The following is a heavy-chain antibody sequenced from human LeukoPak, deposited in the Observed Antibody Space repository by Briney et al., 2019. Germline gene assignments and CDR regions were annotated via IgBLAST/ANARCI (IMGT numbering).Heavy chain of an antibody. D-gene: IGHD6-13*01. Sequence: GGSLRLSCAASGFTFSSHWMSWVRQAPGKGLEWVADIKYDGREKYYVDSVRGRFTISRDNARNSMYLQMNSLRGEDTAMYYCARDGVEPGIYSDRWGQGTLVTVSS. CDR1: GFTFSSHW. J-gene: IGHJ4*02. V-gene: IGHV3-7*01. CDR2: IKYDGREK. CDR3: ARDGVEPGIYSDR.